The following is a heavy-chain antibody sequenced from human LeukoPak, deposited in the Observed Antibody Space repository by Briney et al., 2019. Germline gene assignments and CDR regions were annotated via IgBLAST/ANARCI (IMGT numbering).Heavy chain of an antibody. CDR1: GFTFDDYT. V-gene: IGHV3-43*01. Sequence: GGSLRLSCAASGFTFDDYTMHWVRQAPGKGLEWVSLISWDGGSTYYADSVKGRFTISRDNSKNSLYLQMNSLRAEDTAVYYCARGSDAFDIWGQGTMVTVSS. CDR3: ARGSDAFDI. CDR2: ISWDGGST. J-gene: IGHJ3*02.